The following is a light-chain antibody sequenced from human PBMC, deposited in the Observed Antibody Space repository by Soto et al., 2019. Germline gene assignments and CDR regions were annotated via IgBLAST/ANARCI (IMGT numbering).Light chain of an antibody. J-gene: IGLJ1*01. Sequence: QSALSHPGSVSWSPGHSITISCSGTTSDVGGYNLVSWYQQRTAKAPKLLIYEGTQRPSGVSSRFSGSKSGNTASLTISGLQAEDEADYYCCSYASSSSYAFGTGTKV. V-gene: IGLV2-23*01. CDR1: TSDVGGYNL. CDR3: CSYASSSSYA. CDR2: EGT.